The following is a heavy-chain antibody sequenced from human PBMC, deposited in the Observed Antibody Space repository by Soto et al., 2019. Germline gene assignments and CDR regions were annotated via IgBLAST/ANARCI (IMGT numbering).Heavy chain of an antibody. D-gene: IGHD2-21*02. CDR1: GFSFGRKD. J-gene: IGHJ3*02. V-gene: IGHV3-13*01. Sequence: GGSLRLSCEASGFSFGRKDMHWVRQAPGKGLEWVSAISTAGDIYYGGSVEGRFTISRENDKNSLYLQMNSLRAGDTAMYYCVRGKGDFPVGAFDIWGQGTMVTVSS. CDR2: ISTAGDI. CDR3: VRGKGDFPVGAFDI.